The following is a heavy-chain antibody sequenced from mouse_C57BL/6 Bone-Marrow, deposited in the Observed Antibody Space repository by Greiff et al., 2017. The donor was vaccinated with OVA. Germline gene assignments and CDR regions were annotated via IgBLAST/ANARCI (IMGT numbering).Heavy chain of an antibody. Sequence: EVQLQESGPELVKPGASVKISCKASGYSFTDYNMNWVKQSNGKSLEWIGVINPNYGTTSYNQKFKGKATLTVDQSSSTAYMQLNSLTSEDSAVYYCARAYYSNPLYAMDYWGQGTSVTVSS. D-gene: IGHD2-5*01. J-gene: IGHJ4*01. CDR3: ARAYYSNPLYAMDY. V-gene: IGHV1-39*01. CDR2: INPNYGTT. CDR1: GYSFTDYN.